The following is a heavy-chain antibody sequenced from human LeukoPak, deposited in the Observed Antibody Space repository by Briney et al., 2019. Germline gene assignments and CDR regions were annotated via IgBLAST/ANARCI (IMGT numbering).Heavy chain of an antibody. Sequence: ASVKVSCKASGYTFTSYDINWVRQATGKGLEWMGWMNPNSGTTGYAHKFQCRVTITRNTSISTAYMELSRRRSEDTAVYYCARSELYRNYYGSDGYFDYWGQGTLVTVSS. J-gene: IGHJ4*02. CDR1: GYTFTSYD. V-gene: IGHV1-8*03. CDR2: MNPNSGTT. CDR3: ARSELYRNYYGSDGYFDY. D-gene: IGHD3-10*01.